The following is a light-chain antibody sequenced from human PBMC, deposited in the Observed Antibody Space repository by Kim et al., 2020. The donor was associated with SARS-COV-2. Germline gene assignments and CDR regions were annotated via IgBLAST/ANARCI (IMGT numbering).Light chain of an antibody. CDR3: QAWDVSTVV. CDR1: RVGDKT. V-gene: IGLV3-1*01. CDR2: QDS. Sequence: MYPGQTASISCSGDRVGDKTAFWYQQKQGPALVLDIDQDSERPSGIPESFSGSNSGDTATLTIRGTQAMDEADYYCQAWDVSTVVFGGGTQLTVL. J-gene: IGLJ2*01.